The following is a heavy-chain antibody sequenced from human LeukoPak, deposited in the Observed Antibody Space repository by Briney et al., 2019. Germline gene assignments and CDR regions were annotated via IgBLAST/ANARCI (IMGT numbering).Heavy chain of an antibody. CDR1: GGSITTYY. CDR2: IYYSGKN. D-gene: IGHD3-10*01. CDR3: ARLGRPAAFDI. V-gene: IGHV4-59*08. J-gene: IGHJ3*02. Sequence: PSETLSLTCSVSGGSITTYYWSWIRQPPGKGLEWIGYIYYSGKNNYNPSLKSRVTISVDTSKNQFSLKLTSVTAADTALYYCARLGRPAAFDIWGQGTMVSVSS.